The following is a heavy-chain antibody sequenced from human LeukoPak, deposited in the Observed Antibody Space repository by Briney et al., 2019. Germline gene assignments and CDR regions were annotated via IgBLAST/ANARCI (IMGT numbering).Heavy chain of an antibody. Sequence: GGSLRLSCAASGFTVSSNYMSWVRQAPGKGLEWVSVIYSGGSTYYAGSVKGRFTISRDNSKNTLYLQMNSLRAEDTAVYYCARASRYYDSSGYYVSDAFDIWGQGTMVTVSS. J-gene: IGHJ3*02. CDR1: GFTVSSNY. CDR2: IYSGGST. CDR3: ARASRYYDSSGYYVSDAFDI. D-gene: IGHD3-22*01. V-gene: IGHV3-66*01.